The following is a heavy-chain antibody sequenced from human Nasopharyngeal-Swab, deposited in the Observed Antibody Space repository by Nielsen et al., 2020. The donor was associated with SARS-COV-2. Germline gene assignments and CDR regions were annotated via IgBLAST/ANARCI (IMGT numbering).Heavy chain of an antibody. CDR1: GGSISSYH. J-gene: IGHJ3*02. D-gene: IGHD5-12*01. Sequence: SETLSLTCTVSGGSISSYHWSWIRQPPGKGLEWIGYIYYSGSTNYNPSLKSRVTISVDTSKNQFSLKLSSVTAADTAVYYCARKSGWLGAFDIWGQGTMVTVSS. V-gene: IGHV4-59*08. CDR2: IYYSGST. CDR3: ARKSGWLGAFDI.